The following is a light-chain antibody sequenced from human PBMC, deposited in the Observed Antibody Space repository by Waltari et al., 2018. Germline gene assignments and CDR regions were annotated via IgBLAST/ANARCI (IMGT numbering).Light chain of an antibody. Sequence: SAPPQPASVSGSPGQSITISCPATRSAIGSFNYTSWSQQHPGEGPKLIIYGVTKRPSGVSNRFSGSKSGNTASLTISGLQADDEAEYFCSSYTDTNTRHVVFGGGTKLSVL. CDR2: GVT. CDR3: SSYTDTNTRHVV. CDR1: RSAIGSFNY. V-gene: IGLV2-14*03. J-gene: IGLJ2*01.